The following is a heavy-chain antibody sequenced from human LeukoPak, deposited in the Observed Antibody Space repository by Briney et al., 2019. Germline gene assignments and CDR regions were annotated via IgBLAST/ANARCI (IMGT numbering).Heavy chain of an antibody. V-gene: IGHV4-59*01. CDR3: ARTMVRGDAFDI. CDR1: AGSISSYY. J-gene: IGHJ3*02. CDR2: IYYSGST. Sequence: KPSETLSLTCTVSAGSISSYYWSWIRQPPGKGLEWIGYIYYSGSTNYNPSLKSRVTISVDTSKNQFSLKLSSVTAADTAVYYCARTMVRGDAFDIWGQGTMVTVSS. D-gene: IGHD3-10*01.